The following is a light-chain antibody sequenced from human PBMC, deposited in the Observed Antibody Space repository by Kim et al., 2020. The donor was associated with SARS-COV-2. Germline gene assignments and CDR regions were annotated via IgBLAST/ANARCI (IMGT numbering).Light chain of an antibody. V-gene: IGLV10-54*01. Sequence: QPRTPSLTGNKNNVGYQGTAWLQAHPGHPPKPLTPRSNHRPSRISEGLSASRSGNTASLTISGLQPEDEADYYCSAWDSSLRAWVFGGGTQLTVL. CDR2: RSN. CDR3: SAWDSSLRAWV. J-gene: IGLJ3*02. CDR1: KNNVGYQG.